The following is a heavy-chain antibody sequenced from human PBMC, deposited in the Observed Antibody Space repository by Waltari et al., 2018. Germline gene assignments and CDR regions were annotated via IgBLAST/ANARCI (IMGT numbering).Heavy chain of an antibody. Sequence: EVQLMESGGGLVQPGGSLRLSCAASGFSFSAYWMTWVRQAPGKGLEWVANIKYDGSETYHVDAVNGRFTISRDNAKNSLYLQMNDVSAEDTAIYYCARGSTGYVRVWDCWGQGTVVTVSS. D-gene: IGHD2-2*01. CDR2: IKYDGSET. V-gene: IGHV3-7*03. J-gene: IGHJ4*02. CDR1: GFSFSAYW. CDR3: ARGSTGYVRVWDC.